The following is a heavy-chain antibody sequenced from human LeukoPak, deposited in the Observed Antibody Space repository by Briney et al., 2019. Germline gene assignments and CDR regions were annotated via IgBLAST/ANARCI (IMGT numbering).Heavy chain of an antibody. J-gene: IGHJ5*02. CDR2: IYYSGST. D-gene: IGHD2-2*01. V-gene: IGHV4-59*01. CDR1: GGSISSYY. Sequence: SETLSLTCTVSGGSISSYYWSWIRQPPGKGLEWIGYIYYSGSTNYNPSLKSRVTISVDTSKNQFSLKLSSVTAADTAVYYCARMIVVVPAAPHTNWFDPWGQGTLDTVSS. CDR3: ARMIVVVPAAPHTNWFDP.